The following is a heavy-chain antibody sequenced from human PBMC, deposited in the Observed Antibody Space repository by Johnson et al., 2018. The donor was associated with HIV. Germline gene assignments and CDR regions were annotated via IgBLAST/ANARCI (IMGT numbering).Heavy chain of an antibody. D-gene: IGHD3-22*01. J-gene: IGHJ3*02. Sequence: DVQLVESGGGLVQPGGSLRLSCAASGFTFSSYAMSWVRQAPGKGLEWVSAISGSGGSTYYADSVKGRFTISRDNSKNTLYLQMNSLRAADTAVYYCAKAHYYDSSARDAFDIWGQGTMVTVSS. CDR1: GFTFSSYA. CDR2: ISGSGGST. V-gene: IGHV3-23*04. CDR3: AKAHYYDSSARDAFDI.